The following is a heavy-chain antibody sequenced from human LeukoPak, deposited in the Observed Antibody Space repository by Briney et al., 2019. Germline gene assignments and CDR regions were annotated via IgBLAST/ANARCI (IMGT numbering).Heavy chain of an antibody. CDR2: IIPIFGTA. V-gene: IGHV1-69*05. D-gene: IGHD2-15*01. Sequence: SVKVSCKASGGTFSSYAISWVRQAPGQGLEWMGGIIPIFGTANYAQKFQGRVTITTDESTSTAYMELSSLRSEDTAVYYCARGGYCSGGSCYSRPRYYYMDVWGKGTTFTVSS. J-gene: IGHJ6*03. CDR3: ARGGYCSGGSCYSRPRYYYMDV. CDR1: GGTFSSYA.